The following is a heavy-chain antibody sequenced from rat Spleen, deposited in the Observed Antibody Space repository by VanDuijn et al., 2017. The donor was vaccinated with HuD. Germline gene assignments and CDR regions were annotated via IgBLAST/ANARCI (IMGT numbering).Heavy chain of an antibody. Sequence: QVQLKESGPGLVQPSETLSLTCTVSGFSLTSYSVSWVRQPSGKGPEWMGRMWYDGDTAYNSALKSRLSISRDTSKNQVFLKMNNLQTEDTAMYFCARWTRLRRVNYFDYWGQGVMVTVSS. CDR3: ARWTRLRRVNYFDY. CDR1: GFSLTSYS. D-gene: IGHD1-11*01. CDR2: MWYDGDT. J-gene: IGHJ2*01. V-gene: IGHV2-34*01.